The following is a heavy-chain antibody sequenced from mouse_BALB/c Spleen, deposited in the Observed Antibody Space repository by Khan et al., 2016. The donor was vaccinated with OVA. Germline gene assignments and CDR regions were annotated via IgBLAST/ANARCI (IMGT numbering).Heavy chain of an antibody. Sequence: QVQLQQSGAELVKPGASVKLSCKASGYAFTSYYIYWMKQRPGQGLEWIGEINPSNGGTNFNEKFKSKATPTVDKSSSTAYMQLSSPTSEESAVYYCTGGGYGGFAYWGQGTLVTVAA. CDR2: INPSNGGT. CDR1: GYAFTSYY. D-gene: IGHD1-2*01. J-gene: IGHJ3*01. V-gene: IGHV1S81*02. CDR3: TGGGYGGFAY.